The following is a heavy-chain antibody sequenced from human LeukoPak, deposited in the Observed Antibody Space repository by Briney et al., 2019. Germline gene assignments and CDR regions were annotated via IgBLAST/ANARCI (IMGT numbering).Heavy chain of an antibody. CDR3: ARDRVELQVEYFQH. V-gene: IGHV1-8*01. D-gene: IGHD1-7*01. Sequence: ASVKVSCKASGYTFTSYDINWVRQATGQGLEWMGWMNPNSGNTGYAQKFQGRVTMTRDTSISTAYMELRSLRSDDTAVYYCARDRVELQVEYFQHWGQGTLVTVSS. CDR2: MNPNSGNT. J-gene: IGHJ1*01. CDR1: GYTFTSYD.